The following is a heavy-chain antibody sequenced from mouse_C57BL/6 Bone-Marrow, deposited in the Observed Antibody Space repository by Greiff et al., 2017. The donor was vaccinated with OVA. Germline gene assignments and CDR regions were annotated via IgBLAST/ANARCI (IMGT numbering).Heavy chain of an antibody. J-gene: IGHJ4*01. Sequence: EVKLVESGGGLVKPGGSLKLSCAASGFTFSSYAMSWVRQTPEKRLEWVATISDGGSYTYYPDNVKGRFTISRDNAKNNLYLQMSHLKSEDTAMYDCARDGYYLYAMDYWGQGTSVTVSS. CDR2: ISDGGSYT. CDR1: GFTFSSYA. CDR3: ARDGYYLYAMDY. V-gene: IGHV5-4*01. D-gene: IGHD2-3*01.